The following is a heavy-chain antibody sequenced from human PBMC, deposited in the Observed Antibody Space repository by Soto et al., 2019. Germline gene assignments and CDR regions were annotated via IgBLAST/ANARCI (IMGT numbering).Heavy chain of an antibody. D-gene: IGHD2-8*02. CDR3: ARRRCTGGTCYFDY. Sequence: SETLSLTCTVSGASISSSYWSWIRQPPGKGLDWIAYMYYSGTTDYNPSLKSRVTISIDTSKNQLSLKLSSVTAADTAIYYCARRRCTGGTCYFDYWGQGTLVTVSS. J-gene: IGHJ4*02. V-gene: IGHV4-59*12. CDR2: MYYSGTT. CDR1: GASISSSY.